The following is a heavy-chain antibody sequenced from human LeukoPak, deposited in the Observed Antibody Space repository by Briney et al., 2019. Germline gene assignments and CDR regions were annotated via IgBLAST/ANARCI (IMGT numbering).Heavy chain of an antibody. Sequence: PGGSLRLSCAASGFTSSSYGMQWVRQAPGKGLESVAFIRYDGSNKYYVDSVKGRFTISRDNSKNTLYLQMNSLRAEDTAVYYCAKGGYYYDSSGPSAGIWGQGTMVTVSS. V-gene: IGHV3-30*02. D-gene: IGHD3-22*01. CDR1: GFTSSSYG. CDR2: IRYDGSNK. CDR3: AKGGYYYDSSGPSAGI. J-gene: IGHJ3*02.